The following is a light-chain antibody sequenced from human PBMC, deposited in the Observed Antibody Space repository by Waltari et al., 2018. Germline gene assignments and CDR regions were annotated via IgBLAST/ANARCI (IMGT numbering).Light chain of an antibody. Sequence: QSALTQPASVSGSPGQSITISCTGSSSDVGSYSLVSWYQHHPGKAPKLMIYEGSKRPSGVSKRFSGSKSGNTASLTISGLQAEDEADYYCSSYASSSTFVLFGGGTKLIVL. J-gene: IGLJ2*01. CDR3: SSYASSSTFVL. V-gene: IGLV2-23*03. CDR1: SSDVGSYSL. CDR2: EGS.